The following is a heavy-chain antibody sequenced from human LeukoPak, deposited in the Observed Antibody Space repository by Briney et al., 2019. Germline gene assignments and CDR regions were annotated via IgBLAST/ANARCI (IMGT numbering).Heavy chain of an antibody. CDR1: GFTFSDYN. D-gene: IGHD6-13*01. CDR2: ITISTGII. V-gene: IGHV3-48*01. CDR3: ARETPYSSSWTVFDY. Sequence: GGSLRLSCAASGFTFSDYNMNWVRQAPGKGLEWVAYITISTGIIYYADSVKGRFTISRDNAKNSLYLQMNSLRAEDAAVYYCARETPYSSSWTVFDYWGQGTLVTVSS. J-gene: IGHJ4*02.